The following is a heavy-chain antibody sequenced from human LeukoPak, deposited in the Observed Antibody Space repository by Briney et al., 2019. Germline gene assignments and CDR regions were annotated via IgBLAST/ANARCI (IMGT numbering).Heavy chain of an antibody. Sequence: PSETLSLTCAVYGGSFSGYYWSWIRQPPGKGLEWIGEINHSGSTNYNPSLKSRVSISVDTSKNQFSLKLSSVTAADTAVYYCARGVFSMRPYFDYWGQGTLVTVSS. J-gene: IGHJ4*02. V-gene: IGHV4-34*01. CDR1: GGSFSGYY. D-gene: IGHD2-8*01. CDR3: ARGVFSMRPYFDY. CDR2: INHSGST.